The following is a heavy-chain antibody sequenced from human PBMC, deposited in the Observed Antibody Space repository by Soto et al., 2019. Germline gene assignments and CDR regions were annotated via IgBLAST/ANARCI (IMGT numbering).Heavy chain of an antibody. J-gene: IGHJ4*02. CDR3: ARDRGGGDFIYFDY. CDR1: GFTFSSYA. CDR2: ISYDGSNK. V-gene: IGHV3-30-3*01. D-gene: IGHD2-21*02. Sequence: QVQLVESGGGVVQPGRSLRLSCAASGFTFSSYAMHWVRQAPGKGLEWVAVISYDGSNKYYADSVKGRFTISRDNSKNPLYLQMNSLRAEDTAVYYCARDRGGGDFIYFDYWGQGTLVTVSS.